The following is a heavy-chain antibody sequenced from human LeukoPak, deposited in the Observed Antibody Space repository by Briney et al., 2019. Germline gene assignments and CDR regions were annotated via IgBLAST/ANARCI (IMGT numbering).Heavy chain of an antibody. CDR1: GFTFSSYG. CDR2: IWYDVSNK. J-gene: IGHJ6*03. V-gene: IGHV3-33*01. Sequence: PGRSLRLSCAASGFTFSSYGMHWVRQAPGKGLEWVAVIWYDVSNKYYADSVKGRFTISRDNSKNTLYLQMNSLRAEDTAVYYCASLGYNEANSVSYYYMDVWGKGTTVTVSS. D-gene: IGHD5-24*01. CDR3: ASLGYNEANSVSYYYMDV.